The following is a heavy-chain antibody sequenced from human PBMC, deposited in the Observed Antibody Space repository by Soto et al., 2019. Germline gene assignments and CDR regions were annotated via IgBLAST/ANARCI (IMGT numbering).Heavy chain of an antibody. D-gene: IGHD4-17*01. CDR3: AKVSGSGAYGVYYYMDV. J-gene: IGHJ6*03. CDR2: ISGRGSTI. Sequence: QVQLVESGGGLVKPGGSLRLSCAASGFTFSDYYMSWIRQAPGKGLEWISYISGRGSTIYYTDSVKGRFTISRDNSKNSLYLQMNSLRAEDTAVYYCAKVSGSGAYGVYYYMDVWGKGTTVTVSS. CDR1: GFTFSDYY. V-gene: IGHV3-11*01.